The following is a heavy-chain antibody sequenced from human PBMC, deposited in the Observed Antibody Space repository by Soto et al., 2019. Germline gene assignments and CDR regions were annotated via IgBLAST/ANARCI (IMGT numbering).Heavy chain of an antibody. CDR3: ARDSVHGGNSDADY. D-gene: IGHD2-21*02. CDR1: GFTFSSYS. J-gene: IGHJ4*02. Sequence: GGSLRLSCAASGFTFSSYSMNWVRQAPGKGLEWVSSISSSSYIYYADSVKGRFTISRDNAKNSLYLQMNSLRAEDTAVYYCARDSVHGGNSDADYWGQGTLVTVSS. CDR2: ISSSSYI. V-gene: IGHV3-21*01.